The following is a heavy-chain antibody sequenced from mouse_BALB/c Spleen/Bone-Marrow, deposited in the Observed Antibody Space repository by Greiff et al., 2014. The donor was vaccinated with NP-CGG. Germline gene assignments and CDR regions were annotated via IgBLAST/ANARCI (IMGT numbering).Heavy chain of an antibody. CDR3: ARERQPLEGAMDY. J-gene: IGHJ4*01. D-gene: IGHD6-1*01. CDR1: GFSLTSYG. V-gene: IGHV2-9*02. CDR2: IWAGGST. Sequence: QVQLQQSGPGLVAPSQSLSITCTVSGFSLTSYGVHWVRQPPGKGLEWLGVIWAGGSTNYNSALMSRLSISKDNSKSQVFLKMNSLLTDDTAMYYCARERQPLEGAMDYWGQGTSVTVSS.